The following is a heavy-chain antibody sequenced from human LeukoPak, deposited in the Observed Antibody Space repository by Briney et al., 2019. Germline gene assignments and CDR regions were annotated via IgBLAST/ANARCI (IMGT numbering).Heavy chain of an antibody. J-gene: IGHJ4*02. CDR2: INVGNGNT. CDR3: ARVNYYDSSGYYYESSFDY. CDR1: GYTFTSYA. Sequence: ASVKVSCKASGYTFTSYAMHWERQAPGQRLEWMGWINVGNGNTKYSQKFQGRVTITRDTSASTAYMELSSLRSEDTAVYYCARVNYYDSSGYYYESSFDYWGQGTLVAVSS. D-gene: IGHD3-22*01. V-gene: IGHV1-3*01.